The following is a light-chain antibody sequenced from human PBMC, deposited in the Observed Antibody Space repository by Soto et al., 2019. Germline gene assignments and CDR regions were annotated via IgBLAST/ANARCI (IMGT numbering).Light chain of an antibody. J-gene: IGLJ1*01. CDR1: TNDVGNYNY. CDR2: DVT. Sequence: QSALTQPRSVSGSPGQSVTISCTGTTNDVGNYNYVSWYQQHPSKAPKLMIYDVTKRPSGVPDRFSGSKSGNTASLTISGLQAEDEADYYCCSYTTLSNRVFGTGTKVTVL. V-gene: IGLV2-11*01. CDR3: CSYTTLSNRV.